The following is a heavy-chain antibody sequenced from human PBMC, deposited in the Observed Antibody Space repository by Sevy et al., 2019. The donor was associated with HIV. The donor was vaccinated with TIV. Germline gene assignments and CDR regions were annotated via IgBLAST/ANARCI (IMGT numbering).Heavy chain of an antibody. Sequence: SETPSLTCTVSGGSISSYYWSWIRQPPGKGLEWIGYIYYSGSTNYNPSLKSRVTISVDTSKNQFSLKLSSVTAADTAVYYCARVRAGRIQLGFDPWGQGTLVTVSS. V-gene: IGHV4-59*01. CDR3: ARVRAGRIQLGFDP. D-gene: IGHD5-18*01. CDR2: IYYSGST. J-gene: IGHJ5*02. CDR1: GGSISSYY.